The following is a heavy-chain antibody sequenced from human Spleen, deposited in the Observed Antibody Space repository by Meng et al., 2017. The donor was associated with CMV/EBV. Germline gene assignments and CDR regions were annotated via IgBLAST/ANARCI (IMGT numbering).Heavy chain of an antibody. CDR1: GFTFSAYG. CDR3: AKDFMAARRVSPIDY. CDR2: MRFDGSTQ. Sequence: SGFTFSAYGMYWVRQAPGKGLQWVAFMRFDGSTQYCADSVKGRFTVSRDNSKNTLYLQMNSLRSEDTAVYYCAKDFMAARRVSPIDYWGQGTLVTVSS. J-gene: IGHJ4*02. D-gene: IGHD6-6*01. V-gene: IGHV3-30*02.